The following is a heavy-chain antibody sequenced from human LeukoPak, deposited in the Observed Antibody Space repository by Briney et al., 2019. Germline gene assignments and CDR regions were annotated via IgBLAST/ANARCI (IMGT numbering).Heavy chain of an antibody. J-gene: IGHJ6*03. V-gene: IGHV4-59*01. Sequence: SETLSLTCTVSGGSISGDYWSWIRQPPGKGLEWIGYIDNSGTTNYKSYLKSRFSISVDTSKNQFSLKLRSVTAADTAVYYCARGALWFGQNYHYYYMDVWGKGITVTISS. CDR2: IDNSGTT. CDR1: GGSISGDY. CDR3: ARGALWFGQNYHYYYMDV. D-gene: IGHD3-10*01.